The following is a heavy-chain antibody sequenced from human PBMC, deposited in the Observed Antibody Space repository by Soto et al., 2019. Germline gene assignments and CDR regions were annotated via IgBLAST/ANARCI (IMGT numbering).Heavy chain of an antibody. Sequence: ASVKVSCKASGYTFSTYYMHWVRQAPGQGLEWMGIINPSGGSTNYAQKFQGRVTMTRDTSTSTVYMELSSLRSDDTAVYYCARTAPRGSSWYYNWFDPWGQGTLVTVSS. CDR1: GYTFSTYY. D-gene: IGHD6-13*01. CDR3: ARTAPRGSSWYYNWFDP. V-gene: IGHV1-46*01. CDR2: INPSGGST. J-gene: IGHJ5*02.